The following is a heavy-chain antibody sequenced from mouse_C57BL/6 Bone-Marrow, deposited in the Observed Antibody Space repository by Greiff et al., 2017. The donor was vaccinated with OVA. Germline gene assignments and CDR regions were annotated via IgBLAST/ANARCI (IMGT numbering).Heavy chain of an antibody. Sequence: VQLQQSGPELVKPGASVKISCKASGYAFSSYWMNWVKQRPGKGLEWIGQIYPGDGDTNYNGKFKGKATLTADKSSSTAYMQLSSLTSEDSAVYFCARSDWDWYFDVWGTGTTVTVSS. CDR2: IYPGDGDT. CDR3: ARSDWDWYFDV. J-gene: IGHJ1*03. V-gene: IGHV1-80*01. D-gene: IGHD4-1*01. CDR1: GYAFSSYW.